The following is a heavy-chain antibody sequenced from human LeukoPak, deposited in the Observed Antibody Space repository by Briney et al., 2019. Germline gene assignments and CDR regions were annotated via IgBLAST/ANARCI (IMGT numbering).Heavy chain of an antibody. D-gene: IGHD3-10*01. CDR2: IIPIFGTA. CDR3: ARSDYYGSGSYPFDY. Sequence: SAQVSCRASAGTFSSYAISWVRQAPGQGVEWMGRIIPIFGTANYAQKFPGRVTITADKSTSTAYMELSSLRSEDTAVYYCARSDYYGSGSYPFDYWGQGTLVTVSS. V-gene: IGHV1-69*06. CDR1: AGTFSSYA. J-gene: IGHJ4*02.